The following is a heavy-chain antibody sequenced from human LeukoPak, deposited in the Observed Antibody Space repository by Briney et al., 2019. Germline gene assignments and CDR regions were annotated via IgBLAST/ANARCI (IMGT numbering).Heavy chain of an antibody. V-gene: IGHV4-59*01. Sequence: SETLSLTCTISGGSISSYYWSWIRQPPGKGLEWIGYVDYRGNTNYNPSLKSRVTISIDTSKSLFSLKLNSVTAADTAVYYCARDPEGSGENWFDPWGQGTLVTVSS. J-gene: IGHJ5*02. CDR2: VDYRGNT. D-gene: IGHD3-10*01. CDR1: GGSISSYY. CDR3: ARDPEGSGENWFDP.